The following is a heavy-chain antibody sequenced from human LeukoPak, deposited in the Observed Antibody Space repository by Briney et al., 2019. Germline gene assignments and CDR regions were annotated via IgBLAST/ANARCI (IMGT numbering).Heavy chain of an antibody. V-gene: IGHV3-53*01. Sequence: GGSLRLSCAASGFTVSSNYMSWVRQAPGKGLEWVSVIYSGGSTYYADSVKGRFTISRDNSKNTLYLQMNSLRAKDTAVYYCARVRDSSGYYHGTFDYWGQGTLVTVSS. J-gene: IGHJ4*02. CDR2: IYSGGST. D-gene: IGHD3-22*01. CDR3: ARVRDSSGYYHGTFDY. CDR1: GFTVSSNY.